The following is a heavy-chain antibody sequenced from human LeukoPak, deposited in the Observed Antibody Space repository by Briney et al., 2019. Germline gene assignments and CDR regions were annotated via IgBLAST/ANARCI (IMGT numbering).Heavy chain of an antibody. CDR1: GGTFSSYA. D-gene: IGHD3-3*01. V-gene: IGHV1-69*13. CDR2: IIPIFGTA. J-gene: IGHJ5*02. CDR3: ARDDYRMTGRVTIFPGFDP. Sequence: GASVKVSCKASGGTFSSYAISWVRQAPGQGLEWMGGIIPIFGTANYAQKFQGRVTITADETTSTAYMELSSLRSEDTAVYYCARDDYRMTGRVTIFPGFDPWGQGTLVTVSS.